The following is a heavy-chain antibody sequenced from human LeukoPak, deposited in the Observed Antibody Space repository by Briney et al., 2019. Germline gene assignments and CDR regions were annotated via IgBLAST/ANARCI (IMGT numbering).Heavy chain of an antibody. Sequence: SETLSLTCTVSGGSISTYYWSWIRQSPGKGLEWIGYIYYDGSTNYNPSLKSRVTISVETSKNQFSLKLSSMTAAETAVYYCAREGRYRYGYNEYHLYMDIWGKGTTVTVSS. CDR2: IYYDGST. CDR3: AREGRYRYGYNEYHLYMDI. CDR1: GGSISTYY. V-gene: IGHV4-59*12. J-gene: IGHJ6*03. D-gene: IGHD5-18*01.